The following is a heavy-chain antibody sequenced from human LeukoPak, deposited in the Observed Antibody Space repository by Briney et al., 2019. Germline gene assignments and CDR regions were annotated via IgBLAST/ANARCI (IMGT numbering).Heavy chain of an antibody. CDR1: GYTFTGYY. CDR3: ARIAAAGNGVAY. J-gene: IGHJ4*02. Sequence: ASVKVSCKASGYTFTGYYMHWVRQAPGQGLEWMGWINPNSGGTNYAQKFQGRVTMTRDTSTSTVYMELSSLRSEDTAVYYCARIAAAGNGVAYWGQGTLVTVSS. V-gene: IGHV1-2*02. D-gene: IGHD6-13*01. CDR2: INPNSGGT.